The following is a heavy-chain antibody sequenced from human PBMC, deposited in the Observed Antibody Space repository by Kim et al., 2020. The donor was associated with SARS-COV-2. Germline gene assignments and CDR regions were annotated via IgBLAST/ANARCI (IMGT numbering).Heavy chain of an antibody. Sequence: SETLSLTCTVSGGSISSGGYYWSWIRQHPGKGLEWIGYIYYSGSTYYNPSLKSRVTISVDTSKNQFSLKLSSVTAADTAVYYCARGYYGSGSFDYWGQGTLVTVSS. CDR1: GGSISSGGYY. V-gene: IGHV4-31*03. CDR2: IYYSGST. D-gene: IGHD3-10*01. CDR3: ARGYYGSGSFDY. J-gene: IGHJ4*02.